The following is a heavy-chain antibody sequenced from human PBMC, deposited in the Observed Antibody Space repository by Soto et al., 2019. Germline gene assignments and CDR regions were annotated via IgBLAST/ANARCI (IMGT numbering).Heavy chain of an antibody. Sequence: QPGGSLRLSCAASGFIFSDHEMNWVRQAPGKGLEWVSFISGSGTSIYYADSVKGRFTISRDNAKSSLFLQMNSLRAEDTAVYYCASAVMTATFLNDASDVWGQGTMVTVSS. CDR3: ASAVMTATFLNDASDV. CDR1: GFIFSDHE. V-gene: IGHV3-48*03. J-gene: IGHJ3*01. CDR2: ISGSGTSI. D-gene: IGHD3-22*01.